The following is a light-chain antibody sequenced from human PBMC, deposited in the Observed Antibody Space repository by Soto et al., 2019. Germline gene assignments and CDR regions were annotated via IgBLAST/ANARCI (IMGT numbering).Light chain of an antibody. V-gene: IGKV1-5*03. Sequence: DIQMTQSPSPVSASVGDSVTITCLASQSISSWLAWYQQKPGKAPKLLIYKASSLESGVPSRFSGSGSGTECTLTISSLQPDDVATYYCQQYNSYSTTLGQGTKVDIK. CDR3: QQYNSYSTT. CDR2: KAS. J-gene: IGKJ1*01. CDR1: QSISSW.